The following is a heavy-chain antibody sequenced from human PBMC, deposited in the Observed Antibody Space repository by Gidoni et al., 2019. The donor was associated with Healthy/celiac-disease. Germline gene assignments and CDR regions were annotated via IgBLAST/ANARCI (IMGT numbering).Heavy chain of an antibody. CDR3: AKEVFRTYYYDSSGYYYPVDY. V-gene: IGHV3-30*18. CDR2: ISYDGSNK. D-gene: IGHD3-22*01. J-gene: IGHJ4*02. Sequence: QVQLVESGGGVVQPGRSLRLSCAASGFTFSSYGMHWVRQAPGKGLEWVAVISYDGSNKYYADSVKGRFTISRDNSKNTLYLQMNSLRAEDTAVYYCAKEVFRTYYYDSSGYYYPVDYWGQGTLVTVSS. CDR1: GFTFSSYG.